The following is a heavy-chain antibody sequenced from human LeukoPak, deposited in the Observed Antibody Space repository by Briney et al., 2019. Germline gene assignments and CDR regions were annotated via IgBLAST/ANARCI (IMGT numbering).Heavy chain of an antibody. CDR1: GSSISSYY. Sequence: SETLSLTCTVTGSSISSYYWSWIRQPPGKGLEWIGYIYYSGSTNYNPSLKSRVTISVDTSKNQFSLKLSSVTAAGTAVYYCARGGYSYGYSSVYYFDYWGQGTLVTVSS. CDR3: ARGGYSYGYSSVYYFDY. V-gene: IGHV4-59*01. CDR2: IYYSGST. J-gene: IGHJ4*02. D-gene: IGHD5-18*01.